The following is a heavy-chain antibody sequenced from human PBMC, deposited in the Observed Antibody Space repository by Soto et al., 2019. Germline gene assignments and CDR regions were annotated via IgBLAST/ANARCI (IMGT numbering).Heavy chain of an antibody. CDR3: AMGTPSPLTVRSSRGPWFDP. J-gene: IGHJ5*02. CDR1: GDSINSGDYY. D-gene: IGHD2-15*01. CDR2: VYFGGST. Sequence: TSETLSLTCSVSGDSINSGDYYWTWLRQAPGTGLQWVGHVYFGGSTNYKPSRKSRVTISRDTSKIQFSLKLRSVTAADTAVYFCAMGTPSPLTVRSSRGPWFDPWGQGTLVTVSS. V-gene: IGHV4-61*08.